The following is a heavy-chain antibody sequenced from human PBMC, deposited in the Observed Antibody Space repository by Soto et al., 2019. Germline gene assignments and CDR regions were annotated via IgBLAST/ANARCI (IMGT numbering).Heavy chain of an antibody. V-gene: IGHV5-51*01. Sequence: PGESLKISCKGSGYSFTSYWIGWVRQMPGKGLEWMGIIYPGDSETRYSPSFQGQVTISADKSISTAYLQWSSLKASDTAMYYCARRCYYDSSGYYIFDPWGQGTLVTVSS. CDR2: IYPGDSET. CDR1: GYSFTSYW. CDR3: ARRCYYDSSGYYIFDP. D-gene: IGHD3-22*01. J-gene: IGHJ5*02.